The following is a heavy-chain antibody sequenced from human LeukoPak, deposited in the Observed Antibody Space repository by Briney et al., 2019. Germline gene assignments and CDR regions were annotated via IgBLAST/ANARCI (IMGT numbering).Heavy chain of an antibody. CDR3: ATQYCTGDSCYSFDY. CDR2: IYPGDSDT. V-gene: IGHV5-51*01. Sequence: GESLKISCKGSGYSFTSYWIGWVRQMPGKGLEWMGMIYPGDSDTRYSPSFQGQVTISADKSISTAHLQWSSLRASDTAMYYCATQYCTGDSCYSFDYWGQGTLVTVSS. J-gene: IGHJ4*02. D-gene: IGHD2-15*01. CDR1: GYSFTSYW.